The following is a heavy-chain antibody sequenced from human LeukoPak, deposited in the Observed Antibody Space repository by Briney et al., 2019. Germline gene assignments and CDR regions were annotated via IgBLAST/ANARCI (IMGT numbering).Heavy chain of an antibody. CDR2: ITSSGSTI. J-gene: IGHJ4*02. CDR3: VREDFWSGYSNYFDY. D-gene: IGHD3-3*01. V-gene: IGHV3-11*01. CDR1: GFTFSDYY. Sequence: GGSLRLSCAASGFTFSDYYMSWIRQAPGKGLEWVSRITSSGSTIYYADSVKGRFTISRDNAKKSLYLQMNSLRAEDTAVYYCVREDFWSGYSNYFDYWGQGTLVTVSS.